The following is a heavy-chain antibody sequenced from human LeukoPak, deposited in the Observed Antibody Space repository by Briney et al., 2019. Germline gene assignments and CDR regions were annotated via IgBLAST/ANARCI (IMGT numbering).Heavy chain of an antibody. D-gene: IGHD4-17*01. CDR2: ISYIGST. CDR3: ARDLVTVTKGFDI. J-gene: IGHJ3*02. Sequence: SETLSLTCAVSGDSFSSHYWTWFRQPPGRGLEGIGYISYIGSTNYNPSLKSRVTISIDTSKNQFSLKLSSVTAADTAVYYCARDLVTVTKGFDIWGQGTMVSVSS. CDR1: GDSFSSHY. V-gene: IGHV4-59*11.